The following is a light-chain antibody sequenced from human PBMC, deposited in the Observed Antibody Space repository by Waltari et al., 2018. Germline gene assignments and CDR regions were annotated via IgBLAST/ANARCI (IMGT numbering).Light chain of an antibody. J-gene: IGLJ3*02. V-gene: IGLV2-14*01. CDR2: DVT. CDR1: SSDVGAYNY. Sequence: QSALTQPASVSGSPGQSITISCTGNSSDVGAYNYVTWYQQYPGKAPKLMTYDVTNRPSGVSNRFSGSKSGNTASLTISGLQAEDEADYYCSSYTSSSTWVFGGGTKLTVL. CDR3: SSYTSSSTWV.